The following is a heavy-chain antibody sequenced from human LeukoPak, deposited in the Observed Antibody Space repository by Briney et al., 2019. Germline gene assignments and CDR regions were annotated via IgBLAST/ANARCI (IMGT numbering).Heavy chain of an antibody. CDR1: GFTFSSYG. Sequence: GGSLRLSCVASGFTFSSYGMHWVRQAPGKGPEWVAVISNDGSNKYYADSVKGRFTISRDNSKNTLYLQMNSLRAEDTAVYYCAKGRGAFDIWGQGTMVTVSS. D-gene: IGHD3-10*01. V-gene: IGHV3-30*18. CDR3: AKGRGAFDI. J-gene: IGHJ3*02. CDR2: ISNDGSNK.